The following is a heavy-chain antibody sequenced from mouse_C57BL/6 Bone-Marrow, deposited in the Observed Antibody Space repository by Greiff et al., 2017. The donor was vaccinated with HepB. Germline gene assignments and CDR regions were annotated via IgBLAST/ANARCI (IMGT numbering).Heavy chain of an antibody. CDR2: IYPGSGST. Sequence: VQLQQPGAELVKPGASVKMSCKASGYTFTSYWITWVKQRPGQGLEWIGDIYPGSGSTNYNEKFKSKATLTGDTSSRTAYMQLSSLTSEDSAVYYCARGAKVRWRDFDVWGTGTTVTVAS. CDR3: ARGAKVRWRDFDV. D-gene: IGHD1-3*01. V-gene: IGHV1-55*01. J-gene: IGHJ1*03. CDR1: GYTFTSYW.